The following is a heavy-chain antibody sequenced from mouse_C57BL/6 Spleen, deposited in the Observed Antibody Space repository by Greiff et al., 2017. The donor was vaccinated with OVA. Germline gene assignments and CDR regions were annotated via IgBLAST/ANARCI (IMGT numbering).Heavy chain of an antibody. Sequence: VQVVESGAELVKPGASVKISCKASGYAFSSYWMNWVKQRPGKGLEWIGQIYPGDGDTNYNGKFKGKATLTADKSSSTAYMQLSSLTSEDSAVYFCARRGYDYYAMDYWGQGTSVTVSS. D-gene: IGHD2-10*02. V-gene: IGHV1-80*01. CDR2: IYPGDGDT. CDR3: ARRGYDYYAMDY. CDR1: GYAFSSYW. J-gene: IGHJ4*01.